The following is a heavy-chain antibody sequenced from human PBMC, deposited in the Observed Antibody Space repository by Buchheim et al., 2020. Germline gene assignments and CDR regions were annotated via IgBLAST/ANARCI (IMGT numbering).Heavy chain of an antibody. J-gene: IGHJ4*02. CDR2: INHSGST. CDR1: GGSFSGYY. Sequence: QVQLQQWGAGLLKPSETLSLTCAVYGGSFSGYYWSWIRQPPGKGLEWIGEINHSGSTNYNPSLKSRVTISVDTSKNQFSLTLSSVTAADTAVYYCARGRVGHCSGGSCYGYDYWGQGTL. D-gene: IGHD2-15*01. CDR3: ARGRVGHCSGGSCYGYDY. V-gene: IGHV4-34*01.